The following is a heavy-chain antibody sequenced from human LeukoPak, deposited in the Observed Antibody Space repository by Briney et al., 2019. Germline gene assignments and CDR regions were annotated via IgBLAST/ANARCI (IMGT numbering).Heavy chain of an antibody. J-gene: IGHJ5*02. D-gene: IGHD2-15*01. CDR3: ASDLAVPPYNGFDP. CDR2: IYNSGGT. CDR1: GGSIRSSH. V-gene: IGHV4-4*07. Sequence: SETLSLTCTVSGGSIRSSHWSWIRQPAGKGLEWIAIIYNSGGTNYNPSLKSRVTISRDTSKNQFSLTLTSVTAADTAVYYCASDLAVPPYNGFDPWGQGTLVTVSS.